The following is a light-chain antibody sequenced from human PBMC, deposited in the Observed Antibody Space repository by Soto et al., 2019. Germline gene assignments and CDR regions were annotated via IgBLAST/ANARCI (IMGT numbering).Light chain of an antibody. CDR2: DVS. CDR3: SSYTSNSTVV. J-gene: IGLJ2*01. V-gene: IGLV2-14*01. Sequence: QSALTQPASVSGSPGQSITISCTGTSSDVGGYNYVSWYQQHPGKAPKLMICDVSNRPSGVSNRFSGSKSGNTASLTISVLQAEDEADYYCSSYTSNSTVVFGGGTKVTVL. CDR1: SSDVGGYNY.